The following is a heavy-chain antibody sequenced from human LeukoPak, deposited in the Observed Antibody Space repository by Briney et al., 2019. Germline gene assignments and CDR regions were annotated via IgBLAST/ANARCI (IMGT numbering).Heavy chain of an antibody. V-gene: IGHV3-21*01. Sequence: GGSLRLSCAASGFTFSSYSMNWVRQAPGKGLEWVSSISSSSSYIYYADSVKGRFTISRDKAKNSLYLQMNSLRAEDTAVYYCARQKYFVTTTPKSANWGQGTLVTVSS. CDR1: GFTFSSYS. J-gene: IGHJ4*02. CDR3: ARQKYFVTTTPKSAN. CDR2: ISSSSSYI. D-gene: IGHD4-11*01.